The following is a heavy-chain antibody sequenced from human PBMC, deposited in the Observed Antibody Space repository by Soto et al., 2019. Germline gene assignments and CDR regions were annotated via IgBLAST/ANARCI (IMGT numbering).Heavy chain of an antibody. CDR3: ATVPPRIVVVLAEFPT. J-gene: IGHJ4*02. D-gene: IGHD2-21*01. CDR1: GTSISSTYW. CDR2: IYHTGIT. Sequence: QVQLKQSGPGLVRPSGTLSLTCVVSGTSISSTYWWAWVRQSPGKGLEWIGDIYHTGITKYNPSLKSRVSMSIAKSNHQFSLKLTSVTAADTAIYYCATVPPRIVVVLAEFPTWGQGTLVTVSS. V-gene: IGHV4-4*02.